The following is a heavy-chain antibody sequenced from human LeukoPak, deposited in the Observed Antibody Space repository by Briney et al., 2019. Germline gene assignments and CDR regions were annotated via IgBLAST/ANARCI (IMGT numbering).Heavy chain of an antibody. Sequence: GGSLRLSCAASGFTFSSYSMNWVRQAPGKGLEWVSSISSSSSYIYYADSVKGRFTISRDNAKNSLYPQMNSLRAEDTAVYYCASRYVYGSGSSDYWGQGTLVTVSS. CDR3: ASRYVYGSGSSDY. CDR2: ISSSSSYI. J-gene: IGHJ4*02. D-gene: IGHD3-10*01. V-gene: IGHV3-21*01. CDR1: GFTFSSYS.